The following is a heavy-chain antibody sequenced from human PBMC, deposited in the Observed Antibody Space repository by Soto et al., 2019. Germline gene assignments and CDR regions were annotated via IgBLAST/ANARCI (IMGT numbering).Heavy chain of an antibody. V-gene: IGHV1-3*01. CDR2: INVGNGNT. Sequence: ASVKVSCKASGYTFTNSAIHWVRQAPGQTLEWMGWINVGNGNTKYSQKFQGRVTITRDTSASTAYMELSSLRSEDTAVYYCARDLGAAAAYYYGMDVWGQGNTVTVSS. J-gene: IGHJ6*02. D-gene: IGHD6-13*01. CDR1: GYTFTNSA. CDR3: ARDLGAAAAYYYGMDV.